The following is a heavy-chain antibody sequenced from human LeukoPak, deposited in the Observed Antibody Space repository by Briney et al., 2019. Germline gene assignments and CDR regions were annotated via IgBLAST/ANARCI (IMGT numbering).Heavy chain of an antibody. V-gene: IGHV3-23*01. CDR2: IIGSGGST. CDR1: GFTFSTYA. D-gene: IGHD2-21*02. Sequence: GGSLRLSCAASGFTFSTYAMSWVRQAPGKGLEWVSAIIGSGGSTYYADSVKGRFTISRDDSKNTLYLQMNSLRAEDTAVYYCANDVGYCGSDCFIDYWGQGTLVTVSS. J-gene: IGHJ4*02. CDR3: ANDVGYCGSDCFIDY.